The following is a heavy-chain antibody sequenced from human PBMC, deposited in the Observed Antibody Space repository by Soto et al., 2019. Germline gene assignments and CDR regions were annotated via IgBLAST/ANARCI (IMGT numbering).Heavy chain of an antibody. Sequence: PGGSLRLSCAASGFTFTSYGMHWVRQPPGKGLEWVAVISYDGDNKFYADSVKGRFTISRDNAKSTLYLQMNSLRPEDTAVYYCARSESGWDDFWGQGTLVTVSS. D-gene: IGHD6-19*01. V-gene: IGHV3-30*03. CDR3: ARSESGWDDF. J-gene: IGHJ4*02. CDR2: ISYDGDNK. CDR1: GFTFTSYG.